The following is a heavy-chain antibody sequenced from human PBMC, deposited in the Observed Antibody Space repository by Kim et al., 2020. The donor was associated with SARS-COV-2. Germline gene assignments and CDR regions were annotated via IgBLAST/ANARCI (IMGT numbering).Heavy chain of an antibody. V-gene: IGHV3-7*03. J-gene: IGHJ4*02. CDR3: AKLGVTSSGFDY. D-gene: IGHD2-21*02. Sequence: YVDSVKRRITLSRDNAKTSLYLQMNRLRAEDTAVYYCAKLGVTSSGFDYWGQGTLVTVSS.